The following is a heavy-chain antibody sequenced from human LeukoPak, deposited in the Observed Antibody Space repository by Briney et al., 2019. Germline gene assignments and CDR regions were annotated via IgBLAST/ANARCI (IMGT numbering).Heavy chain of an antibody. CDR3: AGSGGFTSPQNY. D-gene: IGHD3-16*01. V-gene: IGHV4-59*02. J-gene: IGHJ4*02. CDR1: GGSVGSYY. CDR2: ISYTGGT. Sequence: SETLSLTCTVSGGSVGSYYWSWIRQPPGKGLEWIGCISYTGGTNYTPSLKSRVTISLDTSKNQFSLKLNSVTAADTALYYCAGSGGFTSPQNYWGQGTLVTV.